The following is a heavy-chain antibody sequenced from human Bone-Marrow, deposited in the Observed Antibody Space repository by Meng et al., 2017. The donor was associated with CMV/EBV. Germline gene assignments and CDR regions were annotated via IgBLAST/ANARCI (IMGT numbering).Heavy chain of an antibody. Sequence: GGSLRLSCAASGFTFSSYGMHWVRQAPGKGLEWVAFIRYDGSNKYYADSVKGRFTISRDNSKNTLYLQMNSLRAEDKAVYYCAKDEDAGYYDCWSGYYTWGQGTMVTVSS. V-gene: IGHV3-30*02. CDR2: IRYDGSNK. D-gene: IGHD3-3*01. J-gene: IGHJ5*02. CDR1: GFTFSSYG. CDR3: AKDEDAGYYDCWSGYYT.